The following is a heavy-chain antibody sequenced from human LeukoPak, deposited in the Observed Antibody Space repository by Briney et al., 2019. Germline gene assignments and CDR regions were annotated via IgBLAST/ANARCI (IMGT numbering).Heavy chain of an antibody. Sequence: SETLSLTCAVSGGSISSSNWWSWVRQPPGKGLEWIGEIYHSGSTNYNPSPKSRVTISVDKSKNQFSLKLSSVTAADTAVYYCAGAASDCSSTSCYDEGIDYWGQGTLVTVSS. J-gene: IGHJ4*02. CDR2: IYHSGST. D-gene: IGHD2-2*01. CDR1: GGSISSSNW. CDR3: AGAASDCSSTSCYDEGIDY. V-gene: IGHV4-4*02.